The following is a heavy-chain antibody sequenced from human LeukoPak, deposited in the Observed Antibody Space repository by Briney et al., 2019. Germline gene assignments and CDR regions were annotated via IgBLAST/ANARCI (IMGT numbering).Heavy chain of an antibody. J-gene: IGHJ4*02. D-gene: IGHD1-26*01. Sequence: ASVKVSCKASGYTFTSYGISWVRQAPGQGLAWMGWISAYNGNTNYAQKLQGRVTMTTDTSTSTAYMEVRSLRSDDTAVYFCGRYRFPPRPRVYWGQGTLVTVSS. CDR3: GRYRFPPRPRVY. CDR2: ISAYNGNT. V-gene: IGHV1-18*01. CDR1: GYTFTSYG.